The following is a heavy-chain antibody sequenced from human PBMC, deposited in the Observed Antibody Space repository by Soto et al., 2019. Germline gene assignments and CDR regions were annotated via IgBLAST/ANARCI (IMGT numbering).Heavy chain of an antibody. V-gene: IGHV3-33*01. CDR3: ARALDGYNYFDY. CDR1: GFTFSNYG. CDR2: IWYDGSNK. Sequence: QVQLVESGGGVVQPGRSLRLSCAASGFTFSNYGMHWVRQAPGKGLEWVAVIWYDGSNKYYADSVKGRFTISRDNSKNTLYLQMNSLRAEDTAVYYCARALDGYNYFDYWGQGTLVTVSS. D-gene: IGHD5-12*01. J-gene: IGHJ4*02.